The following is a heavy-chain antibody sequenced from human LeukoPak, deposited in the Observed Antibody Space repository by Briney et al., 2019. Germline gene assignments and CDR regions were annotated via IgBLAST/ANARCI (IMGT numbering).Heavy chain of an antibody. CDR2: ISGSGGST. CDR3: AKAGPYYFDY. V-gene: IGHV3-23*01. J-gene: IGHJ4*02. CDR1: GLTFSSYA. Sequence: GGSLRLSYAASGLTFSSYAMSWVRQAPGKGLEWVSAISGSGGSTYYADSVKGRFTISRDNSKDTLYLQMNSLRAEDTAVYYCAKAGPYYFDYWGQGTLVTVSS.